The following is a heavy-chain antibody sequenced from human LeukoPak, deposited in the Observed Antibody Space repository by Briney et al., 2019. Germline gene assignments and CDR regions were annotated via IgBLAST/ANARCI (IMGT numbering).Heavy chain of an antibody. CDR3: AREAEMATNWFDP. Sequence: PSQTLSLTCTVSGGSISSGDYYWSWIRQPPGKGLEWIGYIYYSGSTYYNPSLKSRVTISVDTSKNQFSLKLSSVTAADTAVYYCAREAEMATNWFDPWGQGTLATVSS. CDR1: GGSISSGDYY. V-gene: IGHV4-30-4*08. D-gene: IGHD5-24*01. J-gene: IGHJ5*02. CDR2: IYYSGST.